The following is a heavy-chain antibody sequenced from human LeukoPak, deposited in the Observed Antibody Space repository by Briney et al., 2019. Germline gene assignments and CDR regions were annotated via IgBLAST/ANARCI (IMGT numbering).Heavy chain of an antibody. V-gene: IGHV3-30*02. Sequence: PGGSLRLSCEASGFILRSYAMHWVRQAPGKGLEWVAFTQHDGDDKCYADSVKGRFTISRDNSKNTLYLQMNSLRAEDTAVYYCAKVLPGPFHYWGQGTLVTVSS. CDR3: AKVLPGPFHY. D-gene: IGHD1-1*01. J-gene: IGHJ4*02. CDR1: GFILRSYA. CDR2: TQHDGDDK.